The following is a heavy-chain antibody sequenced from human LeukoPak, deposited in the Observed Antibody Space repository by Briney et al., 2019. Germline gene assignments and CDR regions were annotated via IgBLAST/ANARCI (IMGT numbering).Heavy chain of an antibody. CDR2: ISTTSSYT. D-gene: IGHD6-13*01. V-gene: IGHV3-11*05. CDR3: ARGIAAAANYFDY. Sequence: GGSLRLSCAASGFTFSAYYMSWIRQAPGKGLGWVSYISTTSSYTNHADSVKGRFTISRDNAKNSLYLQMNSLRAEDTAVYYCARGIAAAANYFDYWGQGTLVTVSS. CDR1: GFTFSAYY. J-gene: IGHJ4*02.